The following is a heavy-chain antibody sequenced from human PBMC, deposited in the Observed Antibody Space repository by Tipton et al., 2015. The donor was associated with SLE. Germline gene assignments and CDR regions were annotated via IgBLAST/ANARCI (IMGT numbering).Heavy chain of an antibody. CDR2: TSTFNGKT. Sequence: QLVQSGAEVKKPEASVKVSCKASGYTFTTYGVSWVRQAPGQGLEWMGWTSTFNGKTNYSQNFQGRVTMTTDTSTSTAYMELRSLRSDDTAVYYCAKDLRSGGYYYYCYMDVWGKGTTVTVSS. V-gene: IGHV1-18*01. D-gene: IGHD1-14*01. CDR1: GYTFTTYG. J-gene: IGHJ6*03. CDR3: AKDLRSGGYYYYCYMDV.